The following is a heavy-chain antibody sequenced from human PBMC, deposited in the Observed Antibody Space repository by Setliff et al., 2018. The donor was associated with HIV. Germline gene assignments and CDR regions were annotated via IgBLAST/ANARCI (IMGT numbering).Heavy chain of an antibody. CDR2: INHKKRT. CDR3: ASLKGHYFDTSGYYNNWFDP. Sequence: SETLSLTCAVYGGSFSGYYWSWIRQAPGKGLEWIGEINHKKRTNYNPSLKSRVTISVDTSKNQFSLKLSSVTAADTAVYYCASLKGHYFDTSGYYNNWFDPWGQGTLVTVSS. J-gene: IGHJ5*02. D-gene: IGHD3-22*01. CDR1: GGSFSGYY. V-gene: IGHV4-34*01.